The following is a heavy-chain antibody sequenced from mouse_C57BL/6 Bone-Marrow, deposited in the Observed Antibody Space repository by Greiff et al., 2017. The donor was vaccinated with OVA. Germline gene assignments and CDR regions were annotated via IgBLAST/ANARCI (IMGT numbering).Heavy chain of an antibody. CDR1: GYSITSGYY. CDR3: AGAYVY. J-gene: IGHJ3*01. CDR2: ISYDGSN. Sequence: EVQLQQSGPGLVKPSQSLSLTCSVTGYSITSGYYWNWIRQFPGNKLEWMGYISYDGSNNYNPSLKNRISITRDTSKNQFFLKLNSVTTEDTATYYCAGAYVYWGQGTLVTVSA. V-gene: IGHV3-6*01.